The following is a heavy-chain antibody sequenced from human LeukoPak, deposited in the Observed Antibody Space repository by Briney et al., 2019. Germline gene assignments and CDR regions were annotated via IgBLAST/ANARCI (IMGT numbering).Heavy chain of an antibody. D-gene: IGHD6-13*01. CDR2: ISSSSSYI. V-gene: IGHV3-21*01. J-gene: IGHJ5*02. CDR3: AREMAAAGTRWFDP. Sequence: GGSLRLSCAASGFTFSSYSMNWVRQAPGKGLEWVSSISSSSSYIYYADSVKGRFTISRDNAKNSLYLQMNSLRAEDTAVYYCAREMAAAGTRWFDPWGQGALVTVSS. CDR1: GFTFSSYS.